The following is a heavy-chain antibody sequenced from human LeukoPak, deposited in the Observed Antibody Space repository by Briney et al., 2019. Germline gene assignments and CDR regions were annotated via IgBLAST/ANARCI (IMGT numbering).Heavy chain of an antibody. J-gene: IGHJ4*02. Sequence: GASVKVSCKASGGTFSSYAISWVRQAPGQGLEWMGGIIPIFGTANYAQKFQGRVTITADESTSTAYMELSSLRSEDTAVYYCARGLGYCSSTSCYYFDYWGQGTLVTVSS. CDR3: ARGLGYCSSTSCYYFDY. V-gene: IGHV1-69*13. CDR1: GGTFSSYA. CDR2: IIPIFGTA. D-gene: IGHD2-2*01.